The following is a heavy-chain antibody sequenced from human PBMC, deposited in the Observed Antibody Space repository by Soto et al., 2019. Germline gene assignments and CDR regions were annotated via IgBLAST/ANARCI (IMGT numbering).Heavy chain of an antibody. J-gene: IGHJ6*02. CDR2: ISWDGGST. Sequence: EVQLVESGGVVVQPGGSLRLSCAASGFTFDDYTMHWVRQAPGKGLEWVSLISWDGGSTYYADSVKGRFTISRDNSKNSLYRQMNSLRTEDTVLYYCAKDIGRRWYYFWSGYFYGMDVWGQGTTVTVSS. CDR1: GFTFDDYT. D-gene: IGHD3-3*01. CDR3: AKDIGRRWYYFWSGYFYGMDV. V-gene: IGHV3-43*01.